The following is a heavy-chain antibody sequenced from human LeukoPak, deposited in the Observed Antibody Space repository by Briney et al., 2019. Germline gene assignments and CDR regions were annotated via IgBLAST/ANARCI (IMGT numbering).Heavy chain of an antibody. CDR1: GYTFTSYG. V-gene: IGHV1-18*01. CDR3: ARSRDGGNSDY. J-gene: IGHJ4*02. CDR2: ISAYDGNT. Sequence: ASVKVSCKASGYTFTSYGISWVRQAPGQGLEWMGWISAYDGNTNYAQKLQGRVTMTTDTSTSTAYMGLRSLRSDDTAVYYCARSRDGGNSDYWGQGTLVTVSS. D-gene: IGHD4-23*01.